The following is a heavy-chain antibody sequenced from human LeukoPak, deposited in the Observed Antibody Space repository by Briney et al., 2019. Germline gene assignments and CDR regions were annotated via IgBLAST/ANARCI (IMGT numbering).Heavy chain of an antibody. Sequence: GGSLRLSCAASGFTFSSYAMSWVRQAAGRGLEWVSAISGSGGSTYYADSVKGRLTISRDNSKKTLYLQMNSVRAEDTAVYYCAKLGCWFYYYGMDVWGQGTTVTVSS. CDR3: AKLGCWFYYYGMDV. CDR1: GFTFSSYA. J-gene: IGHJ6*01. D-gene: IGHD3-16*01. V-gene: IGHV3-23*01. CDR2: ISGSGGST.